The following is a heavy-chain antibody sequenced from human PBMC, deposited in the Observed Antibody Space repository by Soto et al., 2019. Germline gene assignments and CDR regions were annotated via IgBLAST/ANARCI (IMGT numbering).Heavy chain of an antibody. Sequence: PGGSLRLSCAASGFTFSSYWMHWVRQAPGKGLVWVSRINSDGSSTSYADSVKGRFTISRDNAKNTLYLQMNSLRAEDTAVYYCARGNYVKPPLRYYYYGMDVWGQGTTVTVS. J-gene: IGHJ6*02. CDR3: ARGNYVKPPLRYYYYGMDV. CDR1: GFTFSSYW. D-gene: IGHD3-16*01. V-gene: IGHV3-74*01. CDR2: INSDGSST.